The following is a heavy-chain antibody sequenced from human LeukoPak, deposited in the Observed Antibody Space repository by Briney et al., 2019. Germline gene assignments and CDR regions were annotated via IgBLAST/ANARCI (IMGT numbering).Heavy chain of an antibody. CDR1: GFTFSSYW. Sequence: GGSLRLSCAASGFTFSSYWMSWVRQAPGKGLEWEANIKQDGSEKYYVDSVKGRFTISRDNAKNSPYLQMNSLRAEDTAVYYCARIPTDCSSTSCLNYFDYWGQGTLVTVSS. V-gene: IGHV3-7*03. J-gene: IGHJ4*02. CDR2: IKQDGSEK. CDR3: ARIPTDCSSTSCLNYFDY. D-gene: IGHD2-2*01.